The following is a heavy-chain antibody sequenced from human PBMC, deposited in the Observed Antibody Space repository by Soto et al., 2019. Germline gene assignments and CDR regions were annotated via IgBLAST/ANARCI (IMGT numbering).Heavy chain of an antibody. D-gene: IGHD3-10*01. Sequence: GGSLRLSCAASGFTFSSYGMHWVRQAPGKGLEWVAVIWYDGSNKYYADSVKGRFTISRDNSKNTLYLQMNSLRAEDTAVYYCAKDQGGSGRSHYYYYGMDVWGQGTTVTVSS. CDR1: GFTFSSYG. J-gene: IGHJ6*02. CDR2: IWYDGSNK. CDR3: AKDQGGSGRSHYYYYGMDV. V-gene: IGHV3-30*02.